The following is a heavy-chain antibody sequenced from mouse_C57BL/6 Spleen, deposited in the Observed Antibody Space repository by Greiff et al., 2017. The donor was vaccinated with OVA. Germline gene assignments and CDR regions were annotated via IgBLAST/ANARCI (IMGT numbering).Heavy chain of an antibody. CDR2: IDPEDGDT. Sequence: VQLQQSGAELVRPGASVKLSCTASGFNITDYYMNWVKQRPEQGLEWIGRIDPEDGDTEYAPQFQGKATMTADTSSNTAYLQLSSLTSEDTAVYYCTTAGYFDYWGQGTTLTVSS. V-gene: IGHV14-1*01. J-gene: IGHJ2*01. CDR1: GFNITDYY. CDR3: TTAGYFDY.